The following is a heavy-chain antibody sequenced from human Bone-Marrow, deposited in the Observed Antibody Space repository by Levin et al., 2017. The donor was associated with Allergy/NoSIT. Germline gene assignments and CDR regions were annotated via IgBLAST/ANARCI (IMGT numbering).Heavy chain of an antibody. CDR2: TYSGGDT. D-gene: IGHD6-6*01. J-gene: IGHJ4*02. V-gene: IGHV3-66*01. CDR1: GFTVSTNY. Sequence: PGGSLRLSCAASGFTVSTNYMNWVRQAPGKGLEWVSVTYSGGDTDYADSVKGRFTISRDNSKNTVYLQMNSLRVEDTAVYYCARETQQLGNWFDYWGQGTLVTVSS. CDR3: ARETQQLGNWFDY.